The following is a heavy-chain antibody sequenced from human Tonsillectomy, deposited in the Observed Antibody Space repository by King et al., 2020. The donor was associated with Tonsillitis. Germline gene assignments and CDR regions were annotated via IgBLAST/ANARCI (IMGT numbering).Heavy chain of an antibody. J-gene: IGHJ3*02. CDR2: IYGDGRKT. Sequence: VQLVESGGAVVQPGGSLRLSCAASGFMFENYAMHGVRQDPAKGLEWVSLIYGDGRKTFYVESVRGRFTISRDNNKKSVYLQMNGLRVEDTALYYCAKDLAVVDTYPPYDAFDMWGQGTMVTVSS. V-gene: IGHV3-43D*04. CDR3: AKDLAVVDTYPPYDAFDM. CDR1: GFMFENYA. D-gene: IGHD1-26*01.